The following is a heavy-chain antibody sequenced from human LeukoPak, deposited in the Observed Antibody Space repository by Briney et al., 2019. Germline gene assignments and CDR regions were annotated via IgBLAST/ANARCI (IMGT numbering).Heavy chain of an antibody. CDR2: INSSGDP. CDR1: GGSVSSGNYY. CDR3: ARDARFGELVDY. V-gene: IGHV4-39*07. Sequence: SETLSLTCSVSGGSVSSGNYYWSWIRQPPGKGLEWIGEINSSGDPNYNPSLKSRVTISVDTSKNQFSLKMSSVIAADTAVYYCARDARFGELVDYWGQGTLVTVSS. J-gene: IGHJ4*02. D-gene: IGHD3-10*01.